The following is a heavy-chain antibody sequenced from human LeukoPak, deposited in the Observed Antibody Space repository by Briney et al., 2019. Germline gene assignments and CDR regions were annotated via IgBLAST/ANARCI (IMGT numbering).Heavy chain of an antibody. V-gene: IGHV4-34*01. J-gene: IGHJ4*02. CDR3: ARDKRPPVSEFEYSSSSIDY. CDR2: INHSGST. D-gene: IGHD6-6*01. CDR1: GGSISSYY. Sequence: SETLSLTCTVSGGSISSYYWSWIRQPPGKGLEWIGEINHSGSTNYNPSLKSRVTISVDTSKNQFSLKLSSVTAADTAVYYCARDKRPPVSEFEYSSSSIDYWGQGSLVTVSS.